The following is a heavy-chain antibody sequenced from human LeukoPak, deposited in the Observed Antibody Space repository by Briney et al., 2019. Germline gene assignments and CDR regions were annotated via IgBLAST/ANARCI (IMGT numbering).Heavy chain of an antibody. CDR1: GYSFTSYW. Sequence: GESLKISCKGSGYSFTSYWIGWVRQMPGKGLEWMGIMYLGDFDTRYSPSFQGQVTISADKSISTAYLQWSSLKASDTAMYYCARHSPNTGGWPFDYWGQGTLVTVSS. CDR3: ARHSPNTGGWPFDY. D-gene: IGHD6-19*01. J-gene: IGHJ4*02. CDR2: MYLGDFDT. V-gene: IGHV5-51*01.